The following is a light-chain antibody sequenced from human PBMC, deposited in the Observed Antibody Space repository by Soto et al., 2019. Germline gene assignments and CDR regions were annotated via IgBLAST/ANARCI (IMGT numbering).Light chain of an antibody. CDR2: DVS. V-gene: IGKV3-20*01. CDR3: QQYGISPT. J-gene: IGKJ1*01. Sequence: DIVLTQSPGTLSLSPGERATLSCRSSQSVSSNYLAWYQQKPDQAPRLVIYDVSGRATGIPDRFSGSGSGTDFPLTIRRLEPEYSAVYYCQQYGISPTFGQGTKVEIK. CDR1: QSVSSNY.